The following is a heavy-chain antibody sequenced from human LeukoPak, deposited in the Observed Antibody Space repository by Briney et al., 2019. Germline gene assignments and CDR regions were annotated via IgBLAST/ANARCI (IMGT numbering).Heavy chain of an antibody. CDR3: AKDLARYCSSSSCMGDY. CDR1: GFTFSNYG. D-gene: IGHD2-2*01. J-gene: IGHJ4*02. V-gene: IGHV3-30*02. CDR2: IRYDGGNK. Sequence: GGSLRLSCAASGFTFSNYGMHWVRQAPGKGLEWVAFIRYDGGNKYYADSVKGRFTISRDNSKNTLYLQMNSLRAEDTAVYYCAKDLARYCSSSSCMGDYWGQGTLVTVSS.